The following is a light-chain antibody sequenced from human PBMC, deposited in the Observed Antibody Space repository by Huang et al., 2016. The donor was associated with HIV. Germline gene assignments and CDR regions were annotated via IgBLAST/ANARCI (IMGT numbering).Light chain of an antibody. Sequence: EIVMTQSPATLSVSPGEGATLPCRASQSVSSYLAWYQQKPGQAPRLLIYGASTRATGIPARFSGSRSWTEFTLTISSLQSEDFAVYYCQQYNNWPPYTFGQGTKLEIQ. CDR2: GAS. CDR3: QQYNNWPPYT. V-gene: IGKV3-15*01. J-gene: IGKJ2*01. CDR1: QSVSSY.